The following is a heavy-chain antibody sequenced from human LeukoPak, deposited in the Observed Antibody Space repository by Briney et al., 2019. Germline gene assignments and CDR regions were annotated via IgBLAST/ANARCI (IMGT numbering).Heavy chain of an antibody. Sequence: PGGSLRLSCAASGFTFSSYGMHWVRQAPGKALEWVAFIRYDGSNKYYADSVKGRFTISRDNSKNTLYLQMNSLRAEDTAVYYCAKVALYYGSGSRSGYWGQGTLVTVSS. J-gene: IGHJ4*02. CDR3: AKVALYYGSGSRSGY. CDR1: GFTFSSYG. D-gene: IGHD3-10*01. V-gene: IGHV3-30*02. CDR2: IRYDGSNK.